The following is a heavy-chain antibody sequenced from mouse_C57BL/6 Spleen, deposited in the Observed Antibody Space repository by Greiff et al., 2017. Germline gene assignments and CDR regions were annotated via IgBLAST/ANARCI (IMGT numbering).Heavy chain of an antibody. D-gene: IGHD2-3*01. Sequence: QVQLQQPGAELVRPGSSVKLSCKASGYTFTSYWMDWVKQRPGQGLEWIGNIYPSDSETHYNQKFKDKATLTVDKSSSTAYMQLSSLTSEDSAVYDCARVNDGYPAWFAYWGQGTLVTVSA. V-gene: IGHV1-61*01. CDR1: GYTFTSYW. J-gene: IGHJ3*01. CDR2: IYPSDSET. CDR3: ARVNDGYPAWFAY.